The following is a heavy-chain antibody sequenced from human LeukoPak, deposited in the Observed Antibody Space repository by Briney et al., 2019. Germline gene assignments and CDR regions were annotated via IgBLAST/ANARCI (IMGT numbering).Heavy chain of an antibody. D-gene: IGHD5-18*01. CDR2: ITGTGDAT. CDR1: GFTFSSNA. CDR3: AKDPFAAMVPLVFDY. V-gene: IGHV3-23*01. J-gene: IGHJ4*02. Sequence: PGGSLRLSCAASGFTFSSNAMTWVRQAPGKGLECVSAITGTGDATYYADSVKGRFTISRDNSKNTLYLQMNSLRAEDTAVYYCAKDPFAAMVPLVFDYWGQGTLVTVSS.